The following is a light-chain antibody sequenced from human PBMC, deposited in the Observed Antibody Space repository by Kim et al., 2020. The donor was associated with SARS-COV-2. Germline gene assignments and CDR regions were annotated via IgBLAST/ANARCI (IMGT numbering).Light chain of an antibody. J-gene: IGKJ2*01. V-gene: IGKV1-9*01. CDR3: QQLYSSPRYT. CDR1: QGISSY. Sequence: DIQLTQSPSFMSASVGDRVTITCRASQGISSYLAWYQQKPGKAPKLLIYAASTLQSGVPSRFSGSGSGTEFTLTISSLQPEDFATYYCQQLYSSPRYTFGHGTKLEI. CDR2: AAS.